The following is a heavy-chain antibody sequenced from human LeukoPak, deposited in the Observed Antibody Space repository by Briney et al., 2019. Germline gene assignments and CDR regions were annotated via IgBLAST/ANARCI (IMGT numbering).Heavy chain of an antibody. J-gene: IGHJ6*04. CDR2: IGGDGGRT. D-gene: IGHD5/OR15-5a*01. CDR1: GFTFDDYA. CDR3: AKDSPISDRGLDV. V-gene: IGHV3-43*02. Sequence: GGSLRLSCAASGFTFDDYAMHWVRQAPGKSLEWVSPIGGDGGRTYYADSVKGLFTISRDNSRNSLYLQMSSLRIEDTALYYCAKDSPISDRGLDVWGEGTTVTVSS.